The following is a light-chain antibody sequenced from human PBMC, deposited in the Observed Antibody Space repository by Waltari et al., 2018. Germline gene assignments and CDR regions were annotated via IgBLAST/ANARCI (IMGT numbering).Light chain of an antibody. Sequence: QSALTQPRSVSGSPGQSVTISCTGTSHDVGGYNSVSWYQQHPGKAPKRMIYDVSKRPSGVPDRFSASKSGNTASLTISGLQAEDEADYYCCSYAGSYTVVFGGGTKLTVL. V-gene: IGLV2-11*01. CDR2: DVS. CDR3: CSYAGSYTVV. CDR1: SHDVGGYNS. J-gene: IGLJ2*01.